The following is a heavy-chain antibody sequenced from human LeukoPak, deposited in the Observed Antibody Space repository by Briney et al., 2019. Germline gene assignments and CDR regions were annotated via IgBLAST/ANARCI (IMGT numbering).Heavy chain of an antibody. CDR3: VSTGSQLDY. CDR1: GFSFSSYW. Sequence: GGSLRLSCAASGFSFSSYWMTWVRQAPGKGLEWVANIKQDGSQKYYVDSVKGRFTISRNNAKNSLYLQMNSLRAEDTAVYYCVSTGSQLDYWGQGTLVTVSS. J-gene: IGHJ4*02. V-gene: IGHV3-7*01. CDR2: IKQDGSQK. D-gene: IGHD2-2*01.